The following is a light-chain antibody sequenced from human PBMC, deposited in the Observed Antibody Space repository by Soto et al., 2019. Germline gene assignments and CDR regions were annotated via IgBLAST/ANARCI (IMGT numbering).Light chain of an antibody. Sequence: EIVMTRSPGTLSVSPGERATLSCRASQTIDTNLAWYQQKPGQAPRLLIFGASTRATGIPARFSGSGSGTEFSLTITSLQSEDFALYYCQQYNNRPPWTFGQGTKVDIK. CDR3: QQYNNRPPWT. V-gene: IGKV3-15*01. CDR1: QTIDTN. CDR2: GAS. J-gene: IGKJ1*01.